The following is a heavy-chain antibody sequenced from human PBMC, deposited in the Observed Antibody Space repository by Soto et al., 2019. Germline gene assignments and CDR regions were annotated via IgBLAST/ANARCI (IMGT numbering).Heavy chain of an antibody. CDR1: GFTFSNYK. CDR2: VSSTSGYI. CDR3: ARANVDTSVVNEYYFDY. V-gene: IGHV3-21*01. Sequence: EVQLVESGGGLVKPGGSLRLSCAVFGFTFSNYKMSWVRQAPGKGLEWVSSVSSTSGYIYYGDSVKGRFTISRDNAKNSLYLQMNIRRAEDTAVYYCARANVDTSVVNEYYFDYWGQGTLVTVSS. J-gene: IGHJ4*02. D-gene: IGHD5-18*01.